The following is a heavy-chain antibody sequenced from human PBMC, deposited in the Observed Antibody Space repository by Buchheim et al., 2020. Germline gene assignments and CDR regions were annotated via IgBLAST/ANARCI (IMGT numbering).Heavy chain of an antibody. V-gene: IGHV3-33*01. D-gene: IGHD5-12*01. Sequence: QVQLVESGGGVVQPGRSLRLSCAASGFTFSSYGMHWVRQAPGKGLEWVAVIWYDGSNKYYADSVKGRFTISRDNSKNTLYLQMNSLRAEDTAVYYCARGSGYGAYTNFDYWGQGTL. CDR1: GFTFSSYG. CDR2: IWYDGSNK. CDR3: ARGSGYGAYTNFDY. J-gene: IGHJ4*02.